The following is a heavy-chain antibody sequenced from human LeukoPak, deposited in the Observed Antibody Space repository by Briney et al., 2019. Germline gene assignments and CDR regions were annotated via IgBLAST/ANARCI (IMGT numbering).Heavy chain of an antibody. CDR1: VFTFTRYW. D-gene: IGHD5-24*01. V-gene: IGHV3-7*04. CDR2: IKQDGSEK. CDR3: PRPGDGYDWGLFYC. J-gene: IGHJ4*02. Sequence: GGSLRLPCTASVFTFTRYWKIWARQAPGKGLEWVANIKQDGSEKYCVDSVKGRFAISRDNAMNSLYLQMNSLRADDTAVYYCPRPGDGYDWGLFYCWSQGTLVTVSS.